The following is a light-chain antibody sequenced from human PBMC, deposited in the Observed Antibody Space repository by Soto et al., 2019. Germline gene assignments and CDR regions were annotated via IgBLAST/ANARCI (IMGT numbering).Light chain of an antibody. CDR2: DAS. V-gene: IGKV1-5*01. CDR3: QQYHTWPWT. J-gene: IGKJ1*01. CDR1: QSIDRW. Sequence: GDRVTITCRATQSIDRWLAWYQQRPGTAPNLLIYDASSLENGVPSRFGGSGSGTEFALTISSLQPDDFATYYCQQYHTWPWTFGQGTKVDIK.